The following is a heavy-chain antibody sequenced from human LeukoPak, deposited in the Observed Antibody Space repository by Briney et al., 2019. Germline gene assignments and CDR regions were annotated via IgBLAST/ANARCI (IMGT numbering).Heavy chain of an antibody. J-gene: IGHJ5*02. D-gene: IGHD6-19*01. Sequence: GGSLRLPCAASGFTFSSYAMSWVRQAPGKGLEWVSAISGSGGSTYYADSVKGRFTISRDNSKNTLYLQMNSLRAEDTAVYYCAKDPSSGWGTWFDPWGQGTLVTVSS. CDR3: AKDPSSGWGTWFDP. V-gene: IGHV3-23*01. CDR1: GFTFSSYA. CDR2: ISGSGGST.